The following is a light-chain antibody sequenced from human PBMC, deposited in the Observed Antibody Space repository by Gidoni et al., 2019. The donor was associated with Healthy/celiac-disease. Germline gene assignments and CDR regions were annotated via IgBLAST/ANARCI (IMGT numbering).Light chain of an antibody. CDR3: QQYNNWPPLT. Sequence: LVMTQSPASLSVSTGDRATLSCRASQSVSSNLAWYQQKPGQAPRLLIYGASTRATGIPARFSGSGSGTEFTLTISSLQSEDFAVYYCQQYNNWPPLTFGGXTKVEIK. J-gene: IGKJ4*01. CDR1: QSVSSN. CDR2: GAS. V-gene: IGKV3-15*01.